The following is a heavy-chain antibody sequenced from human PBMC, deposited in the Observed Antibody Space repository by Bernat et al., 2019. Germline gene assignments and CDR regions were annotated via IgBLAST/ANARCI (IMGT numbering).Heavy chain of an antibody. CDR2: IYNDGAT. CDR1: GFSVSSSY. D-gene: IGHD4-17*01. V-gene: IGHV3-53*01. Sequence: EVQLMESGGGLIQPGGSLRLSCAASGFSVSSSYMSWVRQAPGKGLEWVSVIYNDGATRYADSVKSRFTIFRDNSKNTLFLQMDSLRGEDTAIYYCARGRPSYGDYNYWGQGTLVTVSS. J-gene: IGHJ4*02. CDR3: ARGRPSYGDYNY.